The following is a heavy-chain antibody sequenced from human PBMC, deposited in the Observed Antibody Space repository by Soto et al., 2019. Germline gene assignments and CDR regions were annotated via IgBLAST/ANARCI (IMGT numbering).Heavy chain of an antibody. CDR2: SYYSGST. V-gene: IGHV4-30-4*01. Sequence: QVQLQESGPGLVKPSQTLSLTCTVSGGSISSGDYYWSWIRQPPGKGLEWIGYSYYSGSTYYNPSLKSRVTIAVDTSKNQFSLKLSSVTAAATAVYYCAGTDDYGSGGLLHWFDPWGQGNMVTVSS. CDR1: GGSISSGDYY. CDR3: AGTDDYGSGGLLHWFDP. J-gene: IGHJ5*02. D-gene: IGHD3-10*01.